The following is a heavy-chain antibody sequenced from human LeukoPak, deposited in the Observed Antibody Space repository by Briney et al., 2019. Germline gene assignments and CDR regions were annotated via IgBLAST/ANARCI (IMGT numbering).Heavy chain of an antibody. Sequence: GGSLRLSCAASGFTFSSYAMSWVRQASGKGLEWVSAISGSGGTTYYADSVKGRFTISRDNSKNTLYLQMNSLRAEDTAVYYCAKDYPSGYCSSTSCYTFDYWGQGTLVTVSS. V-gene: IGHV3-23*01. CDR3: AKDYPSGYCSSTSCYTFDY. CDR1: GFTFSSYA. CDR2: ISGSGGTT. J-gene: IGHJ4*02. D-gene: IGHD2-2*02.